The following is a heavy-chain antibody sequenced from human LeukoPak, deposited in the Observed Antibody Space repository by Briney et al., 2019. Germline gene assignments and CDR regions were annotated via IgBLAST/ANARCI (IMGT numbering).Heavy chain of an antibody. J-gene: IGHJ4*02. D-gene: IGHD3-10*01. CDR2: ISYDGSNK. CDR3: ARDVSPTMVRGVIITRPPDY. Sequence: GGSLRLSCAASGFTFSSYAVHWVRQAPGKGLEWVAVISYDGSNKYYADSVKGRFTISRDNSKNTLYLQMNSLRAEDTAVYYCARDVSPTMVRGVIITRPPDYWGQGTLVTVSS. CDR1: GFTFSSYA. V-gene: IGHV3-30*01.